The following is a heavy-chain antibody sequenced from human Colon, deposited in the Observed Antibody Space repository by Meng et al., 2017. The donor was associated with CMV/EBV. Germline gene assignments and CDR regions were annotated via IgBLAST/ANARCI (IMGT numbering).Heavy chain of an antibody. V-gene: IGHV3-11*01. CDR2: ISSSSATI. Sequence: LALSCAASGFTFRDNYMSWIRQAPGKGLEWISYISSSSATIYYADSVKGRFTISRDNAKQTLYLEMNNLRAEDTAVYYCASRYSYVGFWGHGTLVTVSS. CDR3: ASRYSYVGF. D-gene: IGHD5-12*01. J-gene: IGHJ4*01. CDR1: GFTFRDNY.